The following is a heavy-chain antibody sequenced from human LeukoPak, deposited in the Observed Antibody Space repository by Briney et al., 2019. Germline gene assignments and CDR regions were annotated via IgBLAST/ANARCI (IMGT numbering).Heavy chain of an antibody. CDR1: GYSFTSYW. CDR3: ARNTEDSWGRWLQFDY. V-gene: IGHV5-51*01. Sequence: GESLKISCKGSGYSFTSYWIGWVRQMPGKGLEWMGIIYPGDSDTRYSPSFQGQVTISADKSISTAYLQWSSLKASDTAMYYCARNTEDSWGRWLQFDYWGQGTLVTVSS. D-gene: IGHD5-24*01. J-gene: IGHJ4*02. CDR2: IYPGDSDT.